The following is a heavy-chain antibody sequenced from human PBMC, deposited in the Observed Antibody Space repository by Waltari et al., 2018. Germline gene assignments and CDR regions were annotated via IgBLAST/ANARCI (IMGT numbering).Heavy chain of an antibody. Sequence: EVQLVESGGGLVQPGGSLILSCAASGFTFSNYWMHWVRQIPGKGLMGVSRISSDGTNIGYADSVRGRFTIYKDNAKNTLDLKMNSLSAEDTAVYYCARDVDWGVGALGYWGQGTPVTVS. CDR2: ISSDGTNI. D-gene: IGHD1-26*01. J-gene: IGHJ4*02. V-gene: IGHV3-74*01. CDR1: GFTFSNYW. CDR3: ARDVDWGVGALGY.